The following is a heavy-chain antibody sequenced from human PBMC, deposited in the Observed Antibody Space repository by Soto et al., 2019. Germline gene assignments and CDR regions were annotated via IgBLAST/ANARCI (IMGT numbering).Heavy chain of an antibody. J-gene: IGHJ6*02. CDR2: IYYSGST. V-gene: IGHV4-39*01. CDR3: ARHLCSFGACPGCAIYYGVDV. CDR1: GGSISSSSYY. Sequence: SETLSLTCTVSGGSISSSSYYWGWIRQPPGKGLEWIGSIYYSGSTYYNPSLKSRVTISVDTSKNQFSLKLSSVTAADTAVYNCARHLCSFGACPGCAIYYGVDVWGQGTTVTAP. D-gene: IGHD3-16*01.